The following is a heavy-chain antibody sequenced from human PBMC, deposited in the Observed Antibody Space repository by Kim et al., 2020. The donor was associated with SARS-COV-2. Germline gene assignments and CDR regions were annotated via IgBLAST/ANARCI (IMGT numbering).Heavy chain of an antibody. D-gene: IGHD3-10*01. CDR1: GGTFSSYA. Sequence: SVKVSCKASGGTFSSYAISWVRQAPGQGLEWMGGIIPIFGTANYAQKFQGRVTITADESTSTAYMELSSLRSEDTAVYYCARDDYYGSGEDYWGQGTLVTVSS. CDR3: ARDDYYGSGEDY. V-gene: IGHV1-69*13. J-gene: IGHJ4*02. CDR2: IIPIFGTA.